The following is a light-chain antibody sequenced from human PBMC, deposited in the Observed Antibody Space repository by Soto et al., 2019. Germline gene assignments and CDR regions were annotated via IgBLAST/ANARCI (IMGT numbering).Light chain of an antibody. Sequence: ETAVTQSPATLSLSPVEGANLSCRASQSINSKLVWYQQKPGQAPRFLIYGASTRATDIPARFRGSGSGTEFTLTIDSLQSEDFAAYYCQQYNDWPPAFGGGPKVDIK. V-gene: IGKV3-15*01. J-gene: IGKJ4*01. CDR3: QQYNDWPPA. CDR1: QSINSK. CDR2: GAS.